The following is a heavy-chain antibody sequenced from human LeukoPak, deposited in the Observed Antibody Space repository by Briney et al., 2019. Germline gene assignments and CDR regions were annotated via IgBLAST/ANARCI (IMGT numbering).Heavy chain of an antibody. V-gene: IGHV1-2*02. D-gene: IGHD2-15*01. CDR3: SRDSGYCSGGSCWYFDF. CDR1: GYTFTGYY. CDR2: INPNSGGT. Sequence: ASVKVSCKASGYTFTGYYIHWVRQAPGQGLEWMGWINPNSGGTNYAQKFQGRVTMTRDTSMSTAYMELSGLRSDDTAVYYCSRDSGYCSGGSCWYFDFWGQEPWSPSPQ. J-gene: IGHJ4*01.